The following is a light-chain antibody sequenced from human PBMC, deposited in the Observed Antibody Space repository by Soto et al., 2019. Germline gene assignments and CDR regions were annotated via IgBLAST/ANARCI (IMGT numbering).Light chain of an antibody. Sequence: EIVLTQSPATRSLSPGERATLSCRTSQSVSSYFAWYQQKPGQAPRILIYDAPNRATGIPARLSGSVYGTDFTPTISSLEPEDCAVYYCQQRSNWPPAITCRQGTRLEIK. CDR1: QSVSSY. CDR3: QQRSNWPPAIT. V-gene: IGKV3-11*01. CDR2: DAP. J-gene: IGKJ5*01.